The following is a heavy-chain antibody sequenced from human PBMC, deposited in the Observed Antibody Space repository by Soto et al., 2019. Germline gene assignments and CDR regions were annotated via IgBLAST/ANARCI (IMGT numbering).Heavy chain of an antibody. CDR3: ARGRRAGYSYGRAGPLDYYGMDV. V-gene: IGHV4-34*01. CDR2: INHSGST. D-gene: IGHD5-18*01. J-gene: IGHJ6*02. CDR1: GGSFSGYY. Sequence: PSETLSLTCAVYGGSFSGYYWSWIRQPPGKGLEWIGEINHSGSTNYNPSLKSRVTISVDTSKNQFSLKLSSVTAADTAVYYCARGRRAGYSYGRAGPLDYYGMDVWGQGTTVTVSS.